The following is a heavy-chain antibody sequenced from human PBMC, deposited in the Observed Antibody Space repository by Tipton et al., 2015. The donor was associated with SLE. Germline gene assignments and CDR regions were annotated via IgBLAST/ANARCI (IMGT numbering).Heavy chain of an antibody. V-gene: IGHV4-59*08. CDR2: GYYKGNS. CDR1: GGSINSYY. D-gene: IGHD5-18*01. CDR3: ARHAFSAYGYTYGYYFDS. Sequence: TLSLTCAVSGGSINSYYWSWIRQPPGKGLEWIGYGYYKGNSDYNPSLKSRVAMSVDTSKNQFSLKLTSVTAADTAVYYCARHAFSAYGYTYGYYFDSWGQGTLVTVSS. J-gene: IGHJ4*02.